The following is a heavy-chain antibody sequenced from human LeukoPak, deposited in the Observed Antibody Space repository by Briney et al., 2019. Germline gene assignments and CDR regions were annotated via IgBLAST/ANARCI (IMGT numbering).Heavy chain of an antibody. CDR2: ISYDGSNK. V-gene: IGHV3-30*18. J-gene: IGHJ4*02. CDR1: GFTFSSYG. D-gene: IGHD6-13*01. Sequence: GRSLRLSCAASGFTFSSYGMHWVRQAPGKGLEWVAVISYDGSNKYYADPVKGRFTISRDNSKNTLYLQMNSLRAEDTAVYYCAKDRSSAKDYWGQGTLVTVSS. CDR3: AKDRSSAKDY.